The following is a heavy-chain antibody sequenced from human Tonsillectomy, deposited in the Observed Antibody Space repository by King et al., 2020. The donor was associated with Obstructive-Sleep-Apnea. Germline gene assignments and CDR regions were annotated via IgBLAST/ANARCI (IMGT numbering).Heavy chain of an antibody. J-gene: IGHJ3*02. CDR2: IYYSGST. CDR3: ARTKGSMVRGNDAFDI. CDR1: GGAISSGGYY. D-gene: IGHD3-10*01. Sequence: VQLQESGPGLVKPSQTLSLTCTVSGGAISSGGYYWSWIRQHPGKGLEWIGYIYYSGSTYYNPSLKSRVTISVDTSKNQFSLMLSSVTAADTAVYYCARTKGSMVRGNDAFDIWGQGTMVTVSS. V-gene: IGHV4-31*03.